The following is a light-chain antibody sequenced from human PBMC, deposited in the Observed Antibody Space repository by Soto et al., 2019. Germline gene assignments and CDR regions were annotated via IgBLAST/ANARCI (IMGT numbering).Light chain of an antibody. CDR2: WAS. CDR3: HQYYSSPWT. CDR1: QSVLYRSNNKNY. V-gene: IGKV4-1*01. J-gene: IGKJ1*01. Sequence: DIVMTQSPDSLAVSLGERATINCKSSQSVLYRSNNKNYLAWYQQKPGQPPKLLLYWASAREFGVPDRFSGSGSGTDFTLIISSLQAEDVAVYYCHQYYSSPWTFGQGTKVEIK.